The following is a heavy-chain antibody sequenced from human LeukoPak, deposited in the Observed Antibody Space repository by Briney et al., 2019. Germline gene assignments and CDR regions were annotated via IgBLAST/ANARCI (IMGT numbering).Heavy chain of an antibody. D-gene: IGHD1-1*01. J-gene: IGHJ4*02. V-gene: IGHV6-1*01. CDR2: IYYRATWFT. Sequence: SQTLSPTCAISGDTLSRTTVAWSWIGQSPSGGLEWLGRIYYRATWFTYYAESVDGRINLNPDTSNNPFSLQLNSVTPEDTAVYYCARQDTTLLDYFDSWGQGTLVTVSS. CDR3: ARQDTTLLDYFDS. CDR1: GDTLSRTTVA.